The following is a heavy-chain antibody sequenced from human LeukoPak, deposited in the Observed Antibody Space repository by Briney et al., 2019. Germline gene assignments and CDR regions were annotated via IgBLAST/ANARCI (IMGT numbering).Heavy chain of an antibody. V-gene: IGHV1-8*01. Sequence: GASVKVSCKASGYTFTSYDINWVRQATGQGLEWMGWMNPNSGNTGYAQKFQGRVTMTRNTSISTAYMELSSLRSEDTAVYYCARGLLWIRDYYMDVWGKGTTVTVSS. CDR2: MNPNSGNT. D-gene: IGHD5-18*01. CDR3: ARGLLWIRDYYMDV. J-gene: IGHJ6*03. CDR1: GYTFTSYD.